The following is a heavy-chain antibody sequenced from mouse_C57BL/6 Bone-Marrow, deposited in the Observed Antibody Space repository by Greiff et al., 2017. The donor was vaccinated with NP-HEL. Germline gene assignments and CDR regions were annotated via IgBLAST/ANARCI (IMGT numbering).Heavy chain of an antibody. CDR1: GFNIKDDY. D-gene: IGHD6-5*01. Sequence: EVQLAESGAELVRPGASVKLSCTASGFNIKDDYMHWVKQRPEQGLEWIGWIDPENGDTEYASKFQGKSTITADTSSNTAYLQLSSLTSEDTAVYYCTAYYFDYWGQGTTLTVSS. J-gene: IGHJ2*01. CDR3: TAYYFDY. V-gene: IGHV14-4*01. CDR2: IDPENGDT.